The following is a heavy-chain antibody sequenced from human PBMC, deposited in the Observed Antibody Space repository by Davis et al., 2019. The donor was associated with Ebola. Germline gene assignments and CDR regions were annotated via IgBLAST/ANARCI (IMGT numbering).Heavy chain of an antibody. D-gene: IGHD2-2*01. CDR2: ISSSSSYI. CDR1: GFTFSTYN. Sequence: PAGSLRLSCAASGFTFSTYNMNWVRQAPGKGLEWVSSISSSSSYIYYADSMKGRSTIPRDNAKNSLYLQMNSLRAEDTAVYYCARGRGSTPPYYFDYWGQGTLVTVSS. J-gene: IGHJ4*02. CDR3: ARGRGSTPPYYFDY. V-gene: IGHV3-21*01.